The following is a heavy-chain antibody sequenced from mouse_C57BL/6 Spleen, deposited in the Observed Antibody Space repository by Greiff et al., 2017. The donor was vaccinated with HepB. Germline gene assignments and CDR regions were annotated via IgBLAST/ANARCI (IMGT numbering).Heavy chain of an antibody. Sequence: EVQLVESGGGLVQPGGSLKLSCAASGFTFSDYYMYWVRQTPEKRLEWVAYISNGGGSTYYPDTVKGRFTISRDNAKNTLYLQMSRLKSEDTAMYYCARLADYAMDYWGQGTSVTVSS. J-gene: IGHJ4*01. CDR3: ARLADYAMDY. V-gene: IGHV5-12*01. CDR1: GFTFSDYY. CDR2: ISNGGGST.